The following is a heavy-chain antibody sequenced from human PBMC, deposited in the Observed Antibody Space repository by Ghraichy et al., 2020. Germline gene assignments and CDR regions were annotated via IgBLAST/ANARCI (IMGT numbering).Heavy chain of an antibody. CDR2: IKQDGSEK. D-gene: IGHD2-2*01. Sequence: GGSLRLSCAASGFTFSSYWMSWVRQAPGKGLEWVANIKQDGSEKYYVDSVKGRFTISRDNAKNSLYLQMNSLRAEDTAVYYCARGGPYCSSTSFYVFWGDYYYGVDVWGQGTTVTVSS. CDR1: GFTFSSYW. CDR3: ARGGPYCSSTSFYVFWGDYYYGVDV. J-gene: IGHJ6*02. V-gene: IGHV3-7*01.